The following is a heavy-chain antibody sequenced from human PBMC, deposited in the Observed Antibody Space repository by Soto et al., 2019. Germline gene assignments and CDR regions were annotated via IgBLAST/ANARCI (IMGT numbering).Heavy chain of an antibody. CDR3: ARPNGESLRYYHGMDV. D-gene: IGHD3-10*01. J-gene: IGHJ6*02. CDR2: TSVDGGDR. Sequence: QVQLVESGGGLVKPGGSLILSCVASGFTFSDYYMAWIRQTPGKGLEWVSYTSVDGGDRFYADSVKGRFTISRDNARKSLSLQMNSLRDEDTAVYYCARPNGESLRYYHGMDVWGQGTTVIVSS. V-gene: IGHV3-11*01. CDR1: GFTFSDYY.